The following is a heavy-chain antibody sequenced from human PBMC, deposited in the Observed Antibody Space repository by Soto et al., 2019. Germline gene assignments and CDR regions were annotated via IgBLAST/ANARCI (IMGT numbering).Heavy chain of an antibody. CDR3: ARGGGGFEDY. Sequence: QIQLVQSGPEVKKPGASVKVSCKTAGYIFTNYGVSWVRQAPGHGLEWMGWISGYNGNTNYAQNFQDRVTMTTDTSTSTVNMELRSLTSNDAAVYYCARGGGGFEDYWGQGPLVGVAS. CDR2: ISGYNGNT. CDR1: GYIFTNYG. V-gene: IGHV1-18*01. J-gene: IGHJ4*02. D-gene: IGHD3-16*01.